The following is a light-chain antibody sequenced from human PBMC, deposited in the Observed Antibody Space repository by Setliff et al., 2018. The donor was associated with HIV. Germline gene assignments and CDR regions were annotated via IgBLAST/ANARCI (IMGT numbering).Light chain of an antibody. CDR1: SCDVGGYNY. CDR2: EVS. V-gene: IGLV2-14*01. J-gene: IGLJ1*01. CDR3: SSYTSSSLYV. Sequence: QSVLTQPASVSGSPGQSITISCTGTSCDVGGYNYVSWYQQHPGNAPKLMIFEVSNRPSGVSNRFSGSKSGNTASLTISGLQAEDEADYYCSSYTSSSLYVFGTGTKVTVL.